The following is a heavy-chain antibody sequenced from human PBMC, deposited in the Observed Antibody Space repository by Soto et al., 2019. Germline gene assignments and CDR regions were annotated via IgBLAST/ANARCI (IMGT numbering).Heavy chain of an antibody. CDR1: GGSISSGGYY. CDR3: ARGGLGYCTNGVCSADYYYGMDV. V-gene: IGHV4-31*03. CDR2: IYYSGST. D-gene: IGHD2-8*01. Sequence: PSETLSLTCTVSGGSISSGGYYWSWIRQHPGKGLEWIGYIYYSGSTYYNPSLKSRVTISVDTSKNQFSLKLSSVTAPDTAVYYCARGGLGYCTNGVCSADYYYGMDVWGQGTTVTVSS. J-gene: IGHJ6*02.